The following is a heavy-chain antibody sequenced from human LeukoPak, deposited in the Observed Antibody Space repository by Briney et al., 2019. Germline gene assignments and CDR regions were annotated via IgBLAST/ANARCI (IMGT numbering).Heavy chain of an antibody. D-gene: IGHD6-19*01. V-gene: IGHV3-30*04. J-gene: IGHJ4*02. Sequence: GGSLRLSCAASGFTFSSYAMHWVRQAPGKGLEWVAVISYDGSNKYYADSVKGRFTISRDNAKNSLYLQMNSLRAEDTALYYCAKDSTYSSGWQYFDYWGQGTLVTVSS. CDR3: AKDSTYSSGWQYFDY. CDR2: ISYDGSNK. CDR1: GFTFSSYA.